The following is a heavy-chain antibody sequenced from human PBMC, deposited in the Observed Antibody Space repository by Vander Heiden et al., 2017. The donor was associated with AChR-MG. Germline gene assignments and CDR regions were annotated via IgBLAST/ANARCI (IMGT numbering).Heavy chain of an antibody. D-gene: IGHD2-15*01. CDR2: INPNSGGT. CDR1: GYTFTGSY. V-gene: IGHV1-2*02. Sequence: QVQLVQSGAAVKKPGASVKVSCKASGYTFTGSYMHGVRQAPGQGLEWMGWINPNSGGTNYAQKFQGRVTMTRDTSISTAYMELSRLRSDDTAVYYCARVPGRDIVVVVAATLAFDIWGQGTMVTVSS. J-gene: IGHJ3*02. CDR3: ARVPGRDIVVVVAATLAFDI.